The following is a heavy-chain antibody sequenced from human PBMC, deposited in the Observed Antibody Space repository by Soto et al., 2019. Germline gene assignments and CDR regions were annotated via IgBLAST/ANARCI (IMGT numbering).Heavy chain of an antibody. CDR3: ARLQYTVVTAIDV. D-gene: IGHD4-17*01. V-gene: IGHV1-69*13. J-gene: IGHJ3*01. CDR2: IIPIFGTA. CDR1: GGTFSSYA. Sequence: GASVKVSCKASGGTFSSYAISWVRQAPGQGLEWMGGIIPIFGTANYAQKFQGRVTITADESTSTAYMELSSLRSADTAVYYCARLQYTVVTAIDVWGQGTMVTVSS.